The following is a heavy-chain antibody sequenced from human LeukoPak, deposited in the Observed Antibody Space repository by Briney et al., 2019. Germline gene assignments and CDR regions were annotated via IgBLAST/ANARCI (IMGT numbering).Heavy chain of an antibody. CDR3: ARGKVGIRGSKGYFDY. D-gene: IGHD3-10*01. CDR1: GGSFSGYY. Sequence: PSETLSLTCAVCGGSFSGYYWSWIRQPSGKGLEWIGEINHSGSTNYNPSLKSRVTISVDTSKNQFSLKLSSVTAADTAVYYCARGKVGIRGSKGYFDYWGQGTLVTVSS. J-gene: IGHJ4*02. V-gene: IGHV4-34*01. CDR2: INHSGST.